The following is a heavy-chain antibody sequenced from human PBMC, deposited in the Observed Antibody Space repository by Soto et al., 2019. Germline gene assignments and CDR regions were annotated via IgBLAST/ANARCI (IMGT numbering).Heavy chain of an antibody. D-gene: IGHD3-16*01. J-gene: IGHJ5*02. CDR3: SKTAGYDYVWGSSGLDP. CDR1: GGSISSYY. CDR2: IYYSGST. Sequence: SETLSLTCTVSGGSISSYYWSWIRQPPGKGLEWIGYIYYSGSTNYNPSLKSRVTISVDTSKNQFSLKLSSVTAADTAVYYCSKTAGYDYVWGSSGLDPWGQGTLVTVSS. V-gene: IGHV4-59*01.